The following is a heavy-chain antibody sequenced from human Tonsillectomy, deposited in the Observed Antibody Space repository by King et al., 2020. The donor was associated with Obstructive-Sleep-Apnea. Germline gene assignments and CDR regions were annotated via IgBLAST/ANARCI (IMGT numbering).Heavy chain of an antibody. CDR3: AGDMSLIWFGETYYYYGMDV. CDR1: GGSISSYY. CDR2: IYTSGST. D-gene: IGHD3-10*01. J-gene: IGHJ6*02. Sequence: MQLQESGPGLVKPSETLSLTCTVSGGSISSYYWSWIRQPAGKGLEWSGRIYTSGSTNYNPSLKSPVTMSVDTSKNQFSLKLSSVTAADTAVYYCAGDMSLIWFGETYYYYGMDVWGQGTTVTVSS. V-gene: IGHV4-4*07.